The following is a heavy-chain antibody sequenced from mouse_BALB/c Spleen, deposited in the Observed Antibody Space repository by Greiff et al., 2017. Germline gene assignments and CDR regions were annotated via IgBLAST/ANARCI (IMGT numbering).Heavy chain of an antibody. CDR2: ISSGGSYT. D-gene: IGHD2-1*01. CDR3: ARNGNYPYYFDY. J-gene: IGHJ2*01. V-gene: IGHV5-6*01. CDR1: GFTFSSYG. Sequence: EVQVVESGGDLVKPGGSLKLSCAASGFTFSSYGMSWVRQTPDKRLEWVATISSGGSYTYYPDSVKGRFTISRDNAKNTLYLQMSSLKSEDTAMYYCARNGNYPYYFDYWGQGTTLTVSS.